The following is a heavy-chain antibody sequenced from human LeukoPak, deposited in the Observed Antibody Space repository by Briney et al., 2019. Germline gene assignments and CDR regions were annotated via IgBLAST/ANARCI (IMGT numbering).Heavy chain of an antibody. Sequence: PGVSLRLSCTSSSFIFSSYEMNWTHQSPGKGLVWFSYIWNSGNTIYCAVSVKGLYTISRHNAKNSLYLHINSMRPEDASVYCCAREHSGYNVPGRHYYYMDVWVKGTTVTVSS. V-gene: IGHV3-48*03. CDR1: SFIFSSYE. CDR3: AREHSGYNVPGRHYYYMDV. CDR2: IWNSGNTI. J-gene: IGHJ6*03. D-gene: IGHD5-12*01.